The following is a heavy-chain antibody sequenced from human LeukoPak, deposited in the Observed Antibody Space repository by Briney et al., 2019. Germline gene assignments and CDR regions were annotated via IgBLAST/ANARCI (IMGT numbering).Heavy chain of an antibody. J-gene: IGHJ5*02. D-gene: IGHD3-10*01. V-gene: IGHV3-15*01. CDR3: TTRFRAMVRGVITNNWFDP. CDR2: IKSKTDGGTT. Sequence: GGSLRLSCAASGFTFSNAWMSWVRQAPGKGLEWVGRIKSKTDGGTTDYAAPVKGRFTISRDDSKNTLYLQMNSPKTEDTAVYYCTTRFRAMVRGVITNNWFDPWGQGTLVTVSS. CDR1: GFTFSNAW.